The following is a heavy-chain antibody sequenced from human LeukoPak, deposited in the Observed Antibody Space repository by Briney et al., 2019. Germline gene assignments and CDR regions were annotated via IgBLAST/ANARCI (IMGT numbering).Heavy chain of an antibody. CDR1: GYTFTSYA. CDR3: ARDDSSGWYRVVDS. J-gene: IGHJ4*02. CDR2: ISAYNGNT. D-gene: IGHD6-19*01. V-gene: IGHV1-18*01. Sequence: ASVKVSCKASGYTFTSYAMNWVRQAPGQGLEWMGWISAYNGNTNYAQKLQGRVTMTTDTSTSTAYMELRSLRSDDTAVYYCARDDSSGWYRVVDSWGQGTLVTVSS.